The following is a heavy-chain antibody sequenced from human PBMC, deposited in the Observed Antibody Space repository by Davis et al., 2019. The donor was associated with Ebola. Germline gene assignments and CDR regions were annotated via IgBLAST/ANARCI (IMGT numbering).Heavy chain of an antibody. V-gene: IGHV4-59*01. D-gene: IGHD5-24*01. J-gene: IGHJ4*02. CDR2: IYYSGST. CDR1: GGSIRSYY. Sequence: MPSETLSLTCTVSGGSIRSYYWSWIRQPPGKGLEWIGYIYYSGSTNYNPSLKSRVTISLDTSKNQFSLKLTSVTAADTAVYYCARDRRDGYNYHFDYWGQGTLVTVSS. CDR3: ARDRRDGYNYHFDY.